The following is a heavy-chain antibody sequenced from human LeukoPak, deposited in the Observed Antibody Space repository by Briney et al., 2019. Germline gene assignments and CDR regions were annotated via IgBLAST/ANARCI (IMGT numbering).Heavy chain of an antibody. CDR1: GFTFSSYG. V-gene: IGHV3-33*01. Sequence: GRSLRLSCAASGFTFSSYGMHWVRQPPGKGLEWVAVIWYDGSNKYYADSVKGRFTISRDNSKNTLYLQMNSLRAEDTAVYYCARDYSKLDYWGQGTLVTVSS. J-gene: IGHJ4*02. D-gene: IGHD4-11*01. CDR2: IWYDGSNK. CDR3: ARDYSKLDY.